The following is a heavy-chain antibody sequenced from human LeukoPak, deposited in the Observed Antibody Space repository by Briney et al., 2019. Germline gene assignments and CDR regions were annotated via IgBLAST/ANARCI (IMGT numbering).Heavy chain of an antibody. CDR1: GGSISSYY. CDR2: IYTSGST. J-gene: IGHJ4*02. D-gene: IGHD4-23*01. Sequence: SETLSLTCTVSGGSISSYYRSWIRQPAGKGLEWIGRIYTSGSTNYNPSLKSRVTMSVDTSKNQFSLKLSSVTAADTAVYYCARDTVVTADYFDCWGQGTLVTVSS. CDR3: ARDTVVTADYFDC. V-gene: IGHV4-4*07.